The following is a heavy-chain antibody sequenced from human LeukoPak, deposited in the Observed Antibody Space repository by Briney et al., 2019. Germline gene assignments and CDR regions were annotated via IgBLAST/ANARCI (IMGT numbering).Heavy chain of an antibody. D-gene: IGHD1-7*01. J-gene: IGHJ6*03. CDR3: ASLGNYGYYYYYMDV. Sequence: SETLSLTCTVSGGSISSYYWSWIRQPPGKGLEWIGYIYTSGSTNYNPSLKSRVTISVDTSKNQFSLKLSSVTAADTAVYYCASLGNYGYYYYYMDVWGKGTTVTVSS. V-gene: IGHV4-4*09. CDR2: IYTSGST. CDR1: GGSISSYY.